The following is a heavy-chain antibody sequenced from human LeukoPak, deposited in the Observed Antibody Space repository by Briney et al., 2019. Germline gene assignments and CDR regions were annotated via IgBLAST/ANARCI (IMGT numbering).Heavy chain of an antibody. J-gene: IGHJ6*02. CDR2: ISSSSSYI. Sequence: GGXXRLSCAASGFTFSXYSMNWVRXXPGKXLEWVSSISSSSSYIYYADSVKGRFTISRDNAKNSLYLQMNSLRAEDTAVYYPCLAFSEGMDVWGQGTTVTVSS. CDR1: GFTFSXYS. D-gene: IGHD5/OR15-5a*01. V-gene: IGHV3-21*01. CDR3: CLAFSEGMDV.